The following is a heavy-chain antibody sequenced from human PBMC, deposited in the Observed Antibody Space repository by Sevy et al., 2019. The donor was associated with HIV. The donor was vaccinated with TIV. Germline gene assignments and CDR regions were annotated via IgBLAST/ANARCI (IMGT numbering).Heavy chain of an antibody. CDR3: ARDQHDYGGNLRTGWFDP. Sequence: GGSLRLSCAASGFTFSSYDMHWVRQAPGRGLEWVAVISYDGSTKYYADSVKGRFTISRDNPKNTLVLQMISLRPEDTGVYYCARDQHDYGGNLRTGWFDPWGQGTLVTVSS. CDR1: GFTFSSYD. D-gene: IGHD4-17*01. J-gene: IGHJ5*02. V-gene: IGHV3-30-3*01. CDR2: ISYDGSTK.